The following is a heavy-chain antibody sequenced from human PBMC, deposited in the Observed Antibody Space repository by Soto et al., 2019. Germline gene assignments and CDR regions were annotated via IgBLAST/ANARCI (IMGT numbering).Heavy chain of an antibody. CDR2: IYYSGST. CDR3: ASLQGLYSSTWYYFDY. V-gene: IGHV4-30-4*01. D-gene: IGHD6-13*01. J-gene: IGHJ4*02. Sequence: PSETLSLTCTVSGGSISSGDYYWSWIRQPPGKGLEWIGYIYYSGSTYYNPSLKSRVTISVDTSKNQFSLKLSSVTAADTAVYYCASLQGLYSSTWYYFDYLGQGTLVTVSS. CDR1: GGSISSGDYY.